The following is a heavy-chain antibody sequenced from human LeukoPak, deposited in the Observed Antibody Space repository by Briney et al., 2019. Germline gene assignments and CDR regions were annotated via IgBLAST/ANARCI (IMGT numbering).Heavy chain of an antibody. CDR2: INHSGST. CDR1: GYSISSGYY. J-gene: IGHJ5*02. Sequence: SETLSLTCTVSGYSISSGYYWSWIRQPPGKGLEWIGEINHSGSTNYNPSLKSRVTISVDTSKNQFSLKLSSVTAADTAVYYCARRYHDITGVNWFDPWGQGTLVTVSS. CDR3: ARRYHDITGVNWFDP. V-gene: IGHV4-38-2*02. D-gene: IGHD3-22*01.